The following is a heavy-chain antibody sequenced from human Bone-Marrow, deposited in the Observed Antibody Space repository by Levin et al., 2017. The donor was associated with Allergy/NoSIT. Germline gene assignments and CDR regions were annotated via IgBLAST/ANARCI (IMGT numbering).Heavy chain of an antibody. CDR2: LSGSGSST. CDR1: GFMFSSYG. D-gene: IGHD1/OR15-1a*01. Sequence: GESLKISCAASGFMFSSYGMNWVRQSPGKGLEWVSSLSGSGSSTYYADSVKGRFSISRDNSENMLDLQMNSLRAEDTAIYYCARTSSQEIYFYYGMDVWGQGTPVTVSS. CDR3: ARTSSQEIYFYYGMDV. V-gene: IGHV3-23*01. J-gene: IGHJ6*02.